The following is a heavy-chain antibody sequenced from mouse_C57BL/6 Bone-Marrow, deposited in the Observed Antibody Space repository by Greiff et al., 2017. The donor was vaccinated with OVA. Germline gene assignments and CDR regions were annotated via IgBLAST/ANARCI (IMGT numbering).Heavy chain of an antibody. D-gene: IGHD2-1*01. V-gene: IGHV1-55*01. CDR2: LYPGSGST. Sequence: QVQLQQPGAELVKPGASVKMSCKASGYTFTSYWITWVKQRPGQGLEWIGDLYPGSGSTNYNEKFKSKATLTVDTSSSTAYMQLSSLTSEDSAVYYCARSVYGNWAMDYWGQGTSVTVSS. J-gene: IGHJ4*01. CDR1: GYTFTSYW. CDR3: ARSVYGNWAMDY.